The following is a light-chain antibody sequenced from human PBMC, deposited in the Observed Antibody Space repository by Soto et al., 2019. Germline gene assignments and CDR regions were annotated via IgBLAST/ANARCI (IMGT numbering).Light chain of an antibody. V-gene: IGLV2-23*02. Sequence: QSALTQPASVSGSPGQSITISCTGNSSDVGTYNLVSWYQQHPGKAPKLMIYEVTRRPSGVSNRFSGSKSGNTASLTISGLQAEDEADYYCCSYVGSGTLNVVFGGGTKLTVL. J-gene: IGLJ2*01. CDR1: SSDVGTYNL. CDR2: EVT. CDR3: CSYVGSGTLNVV.